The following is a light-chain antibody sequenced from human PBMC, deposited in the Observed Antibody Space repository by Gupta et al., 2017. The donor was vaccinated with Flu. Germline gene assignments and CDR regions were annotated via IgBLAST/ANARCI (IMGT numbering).Light chain of an antibody. CDR1: EPVTSNS. J-gene: IGKJ3*01. CDR3: QQFCSIPFT. CDR2: GAS. V-gene: IGKV3-20*01. Sequence: LSSALGEPATCSRRAREPVTSNSLGWYQHNPGQAPRLVMSGASYRATGLPDRFSASGSATDFTLTISRPEPEDFAVYYCQQFCSIPFTFGPGTRVEIK.